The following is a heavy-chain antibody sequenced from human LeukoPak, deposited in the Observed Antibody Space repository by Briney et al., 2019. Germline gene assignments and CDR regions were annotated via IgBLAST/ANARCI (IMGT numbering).Heavy chain of an antibody. V-gene: IGHV3-73*01. J-gene: IGHJ3*02. D-gene: IGHD1-26*01. CDR1: GFTFSGST. CDR3: TRRYSGGYNAFDI. CDR2: IRSKANSYAT. Sequence: PGGSLRLSCAASGFTFSGSTMHRVRQASGKGLEWVGRIRSKANSYATVYAASVKGRFTISRDDSKNMAYLQMNSLKTEDTAVYYCTRRYSGGYNAFDIWGQGTMVTVSS.